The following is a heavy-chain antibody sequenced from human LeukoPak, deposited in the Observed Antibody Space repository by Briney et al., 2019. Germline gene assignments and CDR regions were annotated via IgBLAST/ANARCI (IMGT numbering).Heavy chain of an antibody. V-gene: IGHV5-51*01. J-gene: IGHJ4*02. Sequence: GESLQISCKGSGYIFTSYWIGWVRQLPGKGLEWMGIIYPGDSDTRYSPSFQGQVTISADKSISTAYLQWSSLKASDTAMYYCARLSPPRQWLVPGIDYWGQGTLVTVSS. CDR1: GYIFTSYW. CDR2: IYPGDSDT. CDR3: ARLSPPRQWLVPGIDY. D-gene: IGHD6-19*01.